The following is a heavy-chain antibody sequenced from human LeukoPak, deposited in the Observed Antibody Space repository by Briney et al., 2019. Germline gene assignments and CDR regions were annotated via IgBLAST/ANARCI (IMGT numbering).Heavy chain of an antibody. CDR1: GFTFSSYS. CDR3: ARDMAYYDSSGYNETAY. CDR2: ISSSSSYI. Sequence: GGSLRLSCAASGFTFSSYSMTWVRQAPGKGLEWVSSISSSSSYIYYADSVKGRFTISRDNAKNSLYLQMNSLRAEDTAVYYCARDMAYYDSSGYNETAYWGQGTLVTVSS. D-gene: IGHD3-22*01. V-gene: IGHV3-21*01. J-gene: IGHJ4*02.